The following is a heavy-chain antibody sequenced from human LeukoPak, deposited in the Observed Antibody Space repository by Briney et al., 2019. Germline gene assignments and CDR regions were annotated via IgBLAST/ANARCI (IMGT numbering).Heavy chain of an antibody. J-gene: IGHJ3*02. CDR2: ISGSGGST. CDR1: GFTFSSYA. D-gene: IGHD6-6*01. CDR3: AKEVSRSSSSDAFDI. V-gene: IGHV3-23*01. Sequence: GGSLRLSCAASGFTFSSYAMSWVRQAPGKGLEWVSAISGSGGSTYYADSVKGRFTISRDNSKNTLYLQMNSLRAEATAVYYWAKEVSRSSSSDAFDIWGQGTMVTVSS.